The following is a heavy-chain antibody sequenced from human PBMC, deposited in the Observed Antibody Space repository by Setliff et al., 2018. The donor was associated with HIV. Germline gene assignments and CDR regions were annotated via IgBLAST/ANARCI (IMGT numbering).Heavy chain of an antibody. CDR3: ASLRDGFLEFFDL. CDR2: IWPGDSDT. CDR1: GYGFKSQW. Sequence: GESLKISCRGSGYGFKSQWIAWVRQEPGKGLEVMGIIWPGDSDTRYSPSFQGQVTISVDKSTKTAYLQWDSLKASDSAMYYCASLRDGFLEFFDLWGQGTVVTVSS. V-gene: IGHV5-51*01. D-gene: IGHD5-12*01. J-gene: IGHJ4*02.